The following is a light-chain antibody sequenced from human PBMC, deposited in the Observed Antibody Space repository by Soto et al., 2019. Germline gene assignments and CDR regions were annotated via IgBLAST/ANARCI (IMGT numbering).Light chain of an antibody. V-gene: IGKV1-39*01. Sequence: DIQMTQSPSSLSASVGDRVTITCRASQSISRYLSWYQQKPGKAPKLLIYAASILQSGVPSRFIGSGSETDFTLTISSLQPEDFGTYYCQQSDRTSFTFGPGTKVDIK. CDR2: AAS. J-gene: IGKJ3*01. CDR3: QQSDRTSFT. CDR1: QSISRY.